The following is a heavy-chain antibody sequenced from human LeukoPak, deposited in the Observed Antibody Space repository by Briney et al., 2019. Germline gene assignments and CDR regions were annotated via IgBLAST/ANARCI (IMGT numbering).Heavy chain of an antibody. CDR2: IYYSGST. Sequence: SETLSLTCTVSGGFISSYYWSWIRQPPGKGLEWIGYIYYSGSTNYNPSLKSRVTISVDTSKNQFSLKLSSVTAADTAVYYCARDLSRWGQGTLVTVSS. J-gene: IGHJ4*02. CDR1: GGFISSYY. CDR3: ARDLSR. V-gene: IGHV4-59*01.